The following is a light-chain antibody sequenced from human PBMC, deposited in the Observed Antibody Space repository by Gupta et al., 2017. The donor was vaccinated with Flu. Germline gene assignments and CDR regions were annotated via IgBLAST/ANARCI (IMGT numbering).Light chain of an antibody. V-gene: IGKV1-5*03. CDR2: KAS. Sequence: DIQMTQSPSILSASVGDRVTITCRASQIISTWLAWYQQKPGKAPKLLMYKASTLEKGVPSRFSGSGSGAEFILTISSLQPDDFATYYCQHDNAYPWTFGQGTKVEIK. J-gene: IGKJ1*01. CDR3: QHDNAYPWT. CDR1: QIISTW.